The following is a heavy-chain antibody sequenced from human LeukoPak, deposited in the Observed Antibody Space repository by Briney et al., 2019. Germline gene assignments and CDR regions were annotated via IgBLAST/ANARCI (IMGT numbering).Heavy chain of an antibody. CDR2: INSDGSST. CDR1: GFTFSSYW. D-gene: IGHD3-9*01. CDR3: ARENYGYFDWLSYYYYGMDV. V-gene: IGHV3-74*01. Sequence: GALRLSCAASGFTFSSYWMHWVRQAPGKGLVWVSRINSDGSSTSYADCVKGRFTISRDNAKNTLYLQMNSLRAEDTAVYYCARENYGYFDWLSYYYYGMDVWGKGTTVTVSS. J-gene: IGHJ6*04.